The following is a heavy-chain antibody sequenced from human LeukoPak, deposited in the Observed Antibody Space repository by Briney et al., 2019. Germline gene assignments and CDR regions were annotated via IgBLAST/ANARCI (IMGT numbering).Heavy chain of an antibody. CDR2: INPSGGST. Sequence: ASVKVSCKASGYTFTSYYMHWVRQAPGQGLEWMGIINPSGGSTSYAQKFQGRVTMTRDTSTSTAYMELRSLRSEDTAVYYCATLMITFGGGLDYWGQGTLVTVSS. CDR3: ATLMITFGGGLDY. D-gene: IGHD3-16*01. CDR1: GYTFTSYY. V-gene: IGHV1-46*03. J-gene: IGHJ4*02.